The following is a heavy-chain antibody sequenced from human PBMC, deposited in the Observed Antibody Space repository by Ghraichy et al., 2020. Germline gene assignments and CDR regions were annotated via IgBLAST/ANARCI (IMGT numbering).Heavy chain of an antibody. Sequence: ASVKVSCKASGYSLRSNGISWVRQAPGQGLEWMGWISPYNAKTNYAQKVQGRVTMTTETSTSTAYMELRSLRSDDTAVYFCARAMKGERPCTLDYWGQGTLVTVSS. CDR2: ISPYNAKT. D-gene: IGHD3-16*01. V-gene: IGHV1-18*04. CDR3: ARAMKGERPCTLDY. CDR1: GYSLRSNG. J-gene: IGHJ4*02.